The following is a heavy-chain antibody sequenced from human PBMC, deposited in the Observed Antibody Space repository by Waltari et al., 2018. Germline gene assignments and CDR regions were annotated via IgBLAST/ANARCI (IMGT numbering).Heavy chain of an antibody. D-gene: IGHD3-10*01. CDR2: IYSGGSK. J-gene: IGHJ3*02. CDR3: AREGGWSGVPFDI. V-gene: IGHV3-53*01. Sequence: VQLQQWGAGLLKPSENLSLTCAVYGGSLSGNYMSWVRHAPGKGLEWVSVIYSGGSKYYADSVKCRFTISRDNSKNTLYLQINSLRAEDTAVYYCAREGGWSGVPFDIWGQGTMVTVSS. CDR1: GGSLSGNY.